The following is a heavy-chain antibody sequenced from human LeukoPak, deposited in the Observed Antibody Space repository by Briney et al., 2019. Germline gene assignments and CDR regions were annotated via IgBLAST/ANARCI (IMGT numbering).Heavy chain of an antibody. CDR3: AKDPEKGLAVARLEH. D-gene: IGHD6-19*01. CDR1: GFTFSSYS. V-gene: IGHV3-30*02. J-gene: IGHJ5*02. CDR2: INQDGSDK. Sequence: GGSLRLSCAASGFTFSSYSMNWVRQAPGKGLECEANINQDGSDKYYADSVKGRFTISRDNSKNTLYLQMDSLRAEDTAVYYCAKDPEKGLAVARLEHWGQGTLVTVSS.